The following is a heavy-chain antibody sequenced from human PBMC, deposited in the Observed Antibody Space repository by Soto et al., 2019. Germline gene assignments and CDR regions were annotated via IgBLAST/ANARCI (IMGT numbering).Heavy chain of an antibody. CDR1: GGTFSTYS. Sequence: QVKLVQSGAEVKKPGSAVKVSCKDSGGTFSTYSMFWVRQAPGQGLEWMGRIIPMLGISNYAQKFQGRGTISADKSTGTAYMELSSLRSEDTALYYCTIGSWSGEVFDIWGQGTMVTVSS. CDR3: TIGSWSGEVFDI. D-gene: IGHD2-21*01. J-gene: IGHJ3*02. V-gene: IGHV1-69*02. CDR2: IIPMLGIS.